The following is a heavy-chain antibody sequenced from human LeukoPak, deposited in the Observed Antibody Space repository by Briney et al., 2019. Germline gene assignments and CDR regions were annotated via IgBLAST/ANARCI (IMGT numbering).Heavy chain of an antibody. V-gene: IGHV1-69*13. Sequence: ASVTVSCKASGGTFSSYAISWVRQPPGQGLEWVGGIIPIFGTANYAQKLQGRVTITADQSTSTAYMELSSLRSEDTAVYYCARDLYYVGTTDDFDIWGQGTMVTVSS. D-gene: IGHD4-23*01. J-gene: IGHJ3*02. CDR1: GGTFSSYA. CDR3: ARDLYYVGTTDDFDI. CDR2: IIPIFGTA.